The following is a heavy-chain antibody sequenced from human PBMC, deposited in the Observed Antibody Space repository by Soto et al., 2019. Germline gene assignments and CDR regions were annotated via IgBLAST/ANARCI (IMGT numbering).Heavy chain of an antibody. CDR2: MNPNSGNT. CDR1: GYTFTSYD. D-gene: IGHD2-15*01. Sequence: ASVKVSCKASGYTFTSYDINWVRQATGQGLEWMGWMNPNSGNTGYAQKFQGRVTMTRNTSISTAYMELSSLRSEDTAVYYCARVYPAVVVAATRNYYYYYMDVWGKGTTVTVSS. CDR3: ARVYPAVVVAATRNYYYYYMDV. V-gene: IGHV1-8*01. J-gene: IGHJ6*03.